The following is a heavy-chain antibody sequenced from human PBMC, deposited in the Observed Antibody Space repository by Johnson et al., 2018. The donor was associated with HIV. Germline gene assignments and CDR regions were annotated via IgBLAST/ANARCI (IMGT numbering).Heavy chain of an antibody. V-gene: IGHV3-20*04. Sequence: VQLVESGGGVVQPGRSLRLYCAASGFTFDDYGMSWVRQAPGQGLEWVSGINWNGGRSGHVASVKGRFTISRDNAKKSLFLQMNSLRAEDTALYYCARARAGSGYYGGLGNAFDTWGQGTMVTVSS. D-gene: IGHD5-12*01. J-gene: IGHJ3*02. CDR1: GFTFDDYG. CDR2: INWNGGRS. CDR3: ARARAGSGYYGGLGNAFDT.